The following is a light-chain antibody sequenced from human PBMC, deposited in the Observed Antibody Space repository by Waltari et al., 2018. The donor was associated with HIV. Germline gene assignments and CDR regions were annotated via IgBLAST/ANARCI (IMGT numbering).Light chain of an antibody. CDR3: QSYDSSLRGV. CDR1: SSNIGAGYD. V-gene: IGLV1-40*01. Sequence: QSVLTPPPSVSGAPGQRVTISCPGSSSNIGAGYDVHWYQQLPGTAPKLLIYGNNNRPSGVPDRFSGSKSGTSASLAITGLQAEDEADYYCQSYDSSLRGVFGTGTKVTVL. J-gene: IGLJ1*01. CDR2: GNN.